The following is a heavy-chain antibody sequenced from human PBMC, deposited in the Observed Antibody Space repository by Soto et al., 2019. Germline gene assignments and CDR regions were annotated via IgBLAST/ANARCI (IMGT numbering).Heavy chain of an antibody. CDR3: ASITGTLRYYYYYYMDV. Sequence: SETLSLTCAVSSASLDSDDWSWIRQPPGKGLEWIGYIYPNGRTNYNPSLRGRVTISVDTSKNQFSLKLSSVTAADTAVYYCASITGTLRYYYYYYMDVWGKGTTVTVSS. CDR2: IYPNGRT. D-gene: IGHD1-20*01. CDR1: SASLDSDD. V-gene: IGHV4-59*12. J-gene: IGHJ6*03.